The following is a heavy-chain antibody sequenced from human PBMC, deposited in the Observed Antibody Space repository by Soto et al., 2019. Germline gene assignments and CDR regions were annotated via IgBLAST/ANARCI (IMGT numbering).Heavy chain of an antibody. J-gene: IGHJ4*02. CDR2: IYYSGST. CDR3: ARRWGRKFDY. CDR1: GGSISSYY. Sequence: SETLSLTCTVSGGSISSYYWSWIRQPPGKGLEWIGYIYYSGSTNYNPSLKSRVTISVDTSKNQFSLKLSSVTAADTAVYYCARRWGRKFDYWGPGTLVTVSS. D-gene: IGHD7-27*01. V-gene: IGHV4-59*08.